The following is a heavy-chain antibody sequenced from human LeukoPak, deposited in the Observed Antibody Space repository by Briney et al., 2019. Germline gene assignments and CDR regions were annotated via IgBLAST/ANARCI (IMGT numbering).Heavy chain of an antibody. V-gene: IGHV4-59*01. D-gene: IGHD6-6*01. CDR3: ARDQGEAARPYYFEY. Sequence: PSETLSLTCTVSGGSISGYYWSWIREPPGKGLEWIGYIHHSGSTYYNPSLKSRVTISVDRSKNQFSLELSSVTAADTAVYYCARDQGEAARPYYFEYWGQGTLVTVS. J-gene: IGHJ4*02. CDR2: IHHSGST. CDR1: GGSISGYY.